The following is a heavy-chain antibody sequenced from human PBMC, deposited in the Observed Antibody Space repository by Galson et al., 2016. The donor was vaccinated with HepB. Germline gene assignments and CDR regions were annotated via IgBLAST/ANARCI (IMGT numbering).Heavy chain of an antibody. CDR2: ISYDGSYK. CDR3: ARGMGYSSGWSNIDY. D-gene: IGHD6-19*01. J-gene: IGHJ4*02. CDR1: GFTFSSYG. V-gene: IGHV3-30*03. Sequence: SLRLSCAASGFTFSSYGMHWVRQAPGKGLEWVAVISYDGSYKYYGDSVKGRFTISRDNSKNTLYLQMNSLRPEDTAVYYCARGMGYSSGWSNIDYWGQGTLVTVSS.